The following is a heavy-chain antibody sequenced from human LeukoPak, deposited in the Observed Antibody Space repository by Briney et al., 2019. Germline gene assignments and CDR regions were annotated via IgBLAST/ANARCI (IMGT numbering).Heavy chain of an antibody. J-gene: IGHJ4*02. D-gene: IGHD6-13*01. V-gene: IGHV3-33*06. CDR2: IWYDGSNK. CDR1: GFTFSSYG. Sequence: GGSLRLSCAASGFTFSSYGMHWVRQAPGKGLEWVAVIWYDGSNKYYADSVKGRFTISRDNSKNTLYLQMNSLRAEDTAVYYCAKGSAAGILGCDYWGQGTLVTVSS. CDR3: AKGSAAGILGCDY.